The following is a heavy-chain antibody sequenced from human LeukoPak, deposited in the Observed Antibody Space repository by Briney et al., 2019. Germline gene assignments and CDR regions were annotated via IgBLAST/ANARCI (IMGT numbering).Heavy chain of an antibody. CDR1: GGSISTYY. V-gene: IGHV4-59*08. CDR2: IHHTGST. CDR3: ARFSKYFDSYAHYLDY. J-gene: IGHJ4*02. Sequence: PSETLSLTCTVSGGSISTYYWSWIRQPPGKGLEWIAYIHHTGSTNYNPSLKSRVTISVDTSKNQFSLRLSSVTAADTAVYYCARFSKYFDSYAHYLDYWGQGILVTVSS. D-gene: IGHD3-22*01.